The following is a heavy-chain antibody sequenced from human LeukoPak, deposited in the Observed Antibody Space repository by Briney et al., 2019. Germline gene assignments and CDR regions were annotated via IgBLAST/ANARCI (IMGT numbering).Heavy chain of an antibody. Sequence: GASVKVSCKASGYTFTIYGISWVRQAPGQGLEWMGWISAYNGNTNYAQELQGRVTTTTDTSTSTAYMELRSLRSDDTAVYYCARDYYDSSGYYYVHDAFDIWGQGTMVTVSS. J-gene: IGHJ3*02. V-gene: IGHV1-18*01. CDR3: ARDYYDSSGYYYVHDAFDI. D-gene: IGHD3-22*01. CDR2: ISAYNGNT. CDR1: GYTFTIYG.